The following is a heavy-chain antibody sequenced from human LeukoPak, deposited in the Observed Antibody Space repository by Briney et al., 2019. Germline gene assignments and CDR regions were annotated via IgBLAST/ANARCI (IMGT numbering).Heavy chain of an antibody. J-gene: IGHJ6*03. CDR3: ARGLINRLGFYYYYYYMDV. Sequence: PSETLSLTCAVYGGSFSGYYWSWIRQPPGKGLEWIGEINHSGSTNYNPSLKSRVTISVDTSKNQFSLKLSSVTAADTAVYYCARGLINRLGFYYYYYYMDVRGKGTTVTVSS. D-gene: IGHD3-10*01. CDR2: INHSGST. CDR1: GGSFSGYY. V-gene: IGHV4-34*01.